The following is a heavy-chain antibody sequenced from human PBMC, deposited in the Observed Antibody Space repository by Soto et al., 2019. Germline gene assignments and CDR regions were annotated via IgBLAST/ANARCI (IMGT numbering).Heavy chain of an antibody. J-gene: IGHJ5*02. Sequence: GGSLRLSCAAPGFTFSSYSMNWVRQAPGKGLGWVSYISSSSSTIYYADSVKGRFTISRDNAKNSLYLQMNSLRAEDTAVYYCARHPERIAEIGWFDPWGQGTLVTVSS. CDR2: ISSSSSTI. V-gene: IGHV3-48*01. CDR3: ARHPERIAEIGWFDP. CDR1: GFTFSSYS. D-gene: IGHD6-13*01.